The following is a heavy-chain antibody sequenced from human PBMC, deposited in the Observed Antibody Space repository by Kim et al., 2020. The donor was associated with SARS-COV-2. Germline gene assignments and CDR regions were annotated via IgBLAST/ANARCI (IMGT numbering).Heavy chain of an antibody. Sequence: ASVKVSCKASGYTFTGYFIHWVRQAHGQGLEWMGWINPDSGATNYAQEFQGRVTMTRDTSITTAYMELSRLRSDDTAVYFCARESGHINTDLVDHWGEGTVVTVSS. CDR2: INPDSGAT. CDR1: GYTFTGYF. J-gene: IGHJ4*02. D-gene: IGHD5-18*01. CDR3: ARESGHINTDLVDH. V-gene: IGHV1-2*02.